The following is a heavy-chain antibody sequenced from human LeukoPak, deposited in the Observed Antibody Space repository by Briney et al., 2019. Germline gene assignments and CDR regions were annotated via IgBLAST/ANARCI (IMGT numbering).Heavy chain of an antibody. CDR2: IANDGRT. V-gene: IGHV3-66*01. Sequence: GGSLRLSCAASGFTLRSYTMNWVRQAPRKGLEWVSVIANDGRTYYADSVKGRFTISRDNSKNTLDLQMNSLRAEDTAVYYCAKEEARWEWFDPWGQGTLVTVSS. J-gene: IGHJ5*02. CDR3: AKEEARWEWFDP. D-gene: IGHD1-26*01. CDR1: GFTLRSYT.